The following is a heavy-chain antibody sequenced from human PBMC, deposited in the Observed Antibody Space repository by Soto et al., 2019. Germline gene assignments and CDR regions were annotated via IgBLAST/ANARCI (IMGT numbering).Heavy chain of an antibody. CDR2: ISGSGGST. CDR1: GFTFSSYA. J-gene: IGHJ4*02. Sequence: EVQLLESGGGLVQPGGSLRLSCAASGFTFSSYAMSWVRQAPGKGLEWVSAISGSGGSTYYADSVKGRFTISRDNSKNALDLPRTSLRAEDTAVYCCATRSSGWYFDYWGQGTLVTVSS. CDR3: ATRSSGWYFDY. D-gene: IGHD6-19*01. V-gene: IGHV3-23*01.